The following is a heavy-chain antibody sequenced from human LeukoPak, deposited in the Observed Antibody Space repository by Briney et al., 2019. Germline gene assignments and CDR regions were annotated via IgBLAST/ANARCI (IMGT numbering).Heavy chain of an antibody. D-gene: IGHD1-26*01. V-gene: IGHV1-69*05. CDR2: IIPIFGTA. Sequence: GASVKVSCKASGGTFSSYAISWVLQAPGQGLEWMGGIIPIFGTANYAQKFQGRVTITTDESTSTAYMELSSLRSEDTAVYYCARALGYSGSYYGDLDYWGQGTLVTVSS. CDR3: ARALGYSGSYYGDLDY. J-gene: IGHJ4*02. CDR1: GGTFSSYA.